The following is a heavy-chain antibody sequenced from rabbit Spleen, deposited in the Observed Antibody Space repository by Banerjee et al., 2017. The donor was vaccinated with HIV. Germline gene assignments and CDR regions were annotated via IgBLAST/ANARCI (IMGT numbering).Heavy chain of an antibody. Sequence: QSLEESGGDLVKPGASLTLTCTASGFSFSSTYFMCWVRQAPGKGLEWIGCIRTSDGSTYYASWAKGRFTVSKTSSTTVDLKMSSLTGADTATYFCAKHSPDYNVAYSYGLWGPGTLVTVS. CDR1: GFSFSSTYF. V-gene: IGHV1S40*01. CDR3: AKHSPDYNVAYSYGL. D-gene: IGHD6-1*01. J-gene: IGHJ4*01. CDR2: IRTSDGST.